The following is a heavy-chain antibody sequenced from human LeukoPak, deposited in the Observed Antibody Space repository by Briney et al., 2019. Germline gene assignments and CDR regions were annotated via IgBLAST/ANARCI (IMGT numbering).Heavy chain of an antibody. CDR3: ARVPNYYDRGAFDI. CDR2: IYSGGST. Sequence: GGSLRLSCAASGFTVSSNYMSWVRQAPGKGLEWVSVIYSGGSTYYADSVKGRFTISRGNSKNTLYLQMNSLRAEDTAVYYCARVPNYYDRGAFDIWGQGTMVTVSS. V-gene: IGHV3-53*01. D-gene: IGHD3-22*01. J-gene: IGHJ3*02. CDR1: GFTVSSNY.